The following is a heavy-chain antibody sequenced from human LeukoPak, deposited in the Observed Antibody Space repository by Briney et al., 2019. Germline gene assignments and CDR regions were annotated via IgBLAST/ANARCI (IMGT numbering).Heavy chain of an antibody. Sequence: GGSLRLSCAASGFTFSSYSMHWVRQAPGGGLGWVSRINSDGSSTSYADSGKGRFTISRDNAKNTLYLQMNSLRAEDTAVYYCARERRGSYYPPDYWGQGTLVTVSS. CDR3: ARERRGSYYPPDY. J-gene: IGHJ4*02. CDR2: INSDGSST. D-gene: IGHD1-26*01. V-gene: IGHV3-74*01. CDR1: GFTFSSYS.